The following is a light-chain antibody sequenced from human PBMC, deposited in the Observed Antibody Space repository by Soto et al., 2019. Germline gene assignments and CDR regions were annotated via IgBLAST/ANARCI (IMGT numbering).Light chain of an antibody. CDR3: QQSFGSSWT. CDR1: QSISNY. V-gene: IGKV1-39*01. J-gene: IGKJ1*01. CDR2: AAS. Sequence: DIQMTQSPASVSASIGDRVIITCRASQSISNYLNWYQHKPGRAPKFLIYAASSLQSGVPSRFSGSGSGTDFTLTISSLQREDFATYFCQQSFGSSWTFXQGTKVDIK.